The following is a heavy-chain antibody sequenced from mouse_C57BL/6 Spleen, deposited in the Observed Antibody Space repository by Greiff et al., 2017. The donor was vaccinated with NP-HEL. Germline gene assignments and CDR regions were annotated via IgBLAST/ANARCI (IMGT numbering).Heavy chain of an antibody. J-gene: IGHJ3*01. CDR2: IYPGDGDT. CDR1: GYAFSSSW. V-gene: IGHV1-82*01. D-gene: IGHD1-1*01. Sequence: VQLQQSGPELVKPGASVKISCKASGYAFSSSWMNWVKQRPGKGLEWIGRIYPGDGDTNYNGKFKGKATLTADKSSSTAYMQLSSLTSEDSAVYFCARDYYEGWFAYWGQGTLVTVSA. CDR3: ARDYYEGWFAY.